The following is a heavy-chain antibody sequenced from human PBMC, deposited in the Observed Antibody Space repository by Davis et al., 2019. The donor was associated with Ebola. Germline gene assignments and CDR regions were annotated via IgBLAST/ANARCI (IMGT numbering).Heavy chain of an antibody. J-gene: IGHJ4*02. D-gene: IGHD6-19*01. CDR1: GFTVSSNH. V-gene: IGHV3-53*05. CDR3: ATTQWLREFDN. Sequence: GESLKIFCAASGFTVSSNHMSWVRQAPGKGLEWVSVIYDQSTAYADSVRGRFIISRDKSNNTLYLEMNSLRVDDTAVYYCATTQWLREFDNWGQGTLVTVSS. CDR2: IYDQST.